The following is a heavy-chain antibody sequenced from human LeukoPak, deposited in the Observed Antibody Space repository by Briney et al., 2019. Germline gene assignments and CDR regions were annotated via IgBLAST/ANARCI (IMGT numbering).Heavy chain of an antibody. Sequence: ASVKVSCKASGDTFIPYTFSWVRQAPGQGLEWIGRIIPSLDVANYAHKFQGRVTLSVDRDTATTYMEVTSLRSEDTAIYYCARDHCSPGTCLGGHWGQGALVTVSS. D-gene: IGHD2-15*01. CDR1: GDTFIPYT. V-gene: IGHV1-69*04. CDR2: IIPSLDVA. CDR3: ARDHCSPGTCLGGH. J-gene: IGHJ4*02.